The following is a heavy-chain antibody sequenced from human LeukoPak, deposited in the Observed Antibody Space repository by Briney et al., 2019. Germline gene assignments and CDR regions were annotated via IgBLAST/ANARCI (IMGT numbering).Heavy chain of an antibody. D-gene: IGHD6-13*01. CDR3: ARDPLAIAAADDAFDI. CDR2: ISSSSSYI. CDR1: GFTFSSYS. J-gene: IGHJ3*02. V-gene: IGHV3-21*01. Sequence: GGSLRLSCAASGFTFSSYSMNWVRQAPGKGLEWLSSISSSSSYIYYADSVKGRFTISRDNAKNSLYLQMNSLRAEDTAVYYCARDPLAIAAADDAFDIWGPRTMVTVSS.